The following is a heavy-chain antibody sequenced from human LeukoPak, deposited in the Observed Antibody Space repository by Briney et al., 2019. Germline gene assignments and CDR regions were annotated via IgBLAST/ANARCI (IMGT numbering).Heavy chain of an antibody. V-gene: IGHV4-59*01. CDR1: GGSISSYY. D-gene: IGHD3-22*01. CDR3: ARLLYYYDSSGYSDY. J-gene: IGHJ4*02. Sequence: SETLSLTCTVSGGSISSYYWSWIRQPPGKGLEWIGYIYYSGSTNYNPSLKSRVTISVDTSKNQFSLKLSSVTAADTAVYYCARLLYYYDSSGYSDYWGQGTLVTVSS. CDR2: IYYSGST.